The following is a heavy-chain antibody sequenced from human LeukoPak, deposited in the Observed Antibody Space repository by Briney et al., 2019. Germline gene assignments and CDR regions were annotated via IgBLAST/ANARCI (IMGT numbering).Heavy chain of an antibody. CDR1: GLSFGDYT. V-gene: IGHV3-43*01. CDR2: ISRNGAAT. CDR3: AELGITMIGGV. D-gene: IGHD3-10*02. J-gene: IGHJ6*04. Sequence: GGSLRLSCEASGLSFGDYTMHWVRQAPGKGLEWVSLISRNGAATKYADSVRGRFTISRDNSKNSLYLQMNSLRAEDTAVYYCAELGITMIGGVWGKGTTVTISS.